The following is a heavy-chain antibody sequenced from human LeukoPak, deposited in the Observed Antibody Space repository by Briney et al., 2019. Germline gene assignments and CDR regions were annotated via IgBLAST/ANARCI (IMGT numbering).Heavy chain of an antibody. D-gene: IGHD3-10*01. CDR1: GFTFSSYA. CDR2: ISGSGGST. V-gene: IGHV3-23*01. J-gene: IGHJ4*02. CDR3: AKIPSGSGDVDY. Sequence: HPGGSLRLSCAASGFTFSSYAMSWVRQAPGKGLEWVSAISGSGGSTYYADSVKGRFTISRDNSKNTLYLQMNSLRAEYTAVYYCAKIPSGSGDVDYWGQGTLVTVSS.